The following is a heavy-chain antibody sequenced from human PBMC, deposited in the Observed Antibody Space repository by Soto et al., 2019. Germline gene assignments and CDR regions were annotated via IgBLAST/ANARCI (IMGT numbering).Heavy chain of an antibody. V-gene: IGHV3-53*01. CDR2: FYSAVNA. CDR1: GFTVSSNY. Sequence: GGSLRLSCASSGFTVSSNYMSWVRQAPGKGLELVSFFYSAVNAYYADSVRGRFIISRDNSKNALYLQMNSLRAEDTAVYYCARDHLGSLDYWGQGTLVTVSS. D-gene: IGHD3-16*01. CDR3: ARDHLGSLDY. J-gene: IGHJ4*02.